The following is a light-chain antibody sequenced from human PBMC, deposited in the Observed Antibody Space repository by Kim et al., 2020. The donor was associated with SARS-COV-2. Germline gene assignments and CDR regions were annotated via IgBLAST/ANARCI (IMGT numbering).Light chain of an antibody. CDR3: AVWDDSLNNPV. CDR1: RSNIGGNA. CDR2: SDN. J-gene: IGLJ3*02. V-gene: IGLV1-44*01. Sequence: GQRVSISCSGSRSNIGGNAVSWYQQLPGAAPKLLVYSDNQRPSGVPDRFSGSKSGTSASLAISGLHSEDEADYYCAVWDDSLNNPVFGGGTKLTVL.